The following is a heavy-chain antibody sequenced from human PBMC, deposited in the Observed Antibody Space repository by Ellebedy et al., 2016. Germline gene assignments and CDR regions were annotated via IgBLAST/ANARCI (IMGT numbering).Heavy chain of an antibody. CDR3: ARDVGLRTPYGDYPAFYYYGMDV. V-gene: IGHV3-30-3*01. CDR2: ISYDGSNK. D-gene: IGHD4-17*01. Sequence: GESLKISXAASGFTFSSYAMHWVRQAPGKGLEWVAVISYDGSNKYYADSVKGRFTISRDNSKNTLYLQMNSLRAEDTAVYYCARDVGLRTPYGDYPAFYYYGMDVWGQGTTVTVSS. CDR1: GFTFSSYA. J-gene: IGHJ6*02.